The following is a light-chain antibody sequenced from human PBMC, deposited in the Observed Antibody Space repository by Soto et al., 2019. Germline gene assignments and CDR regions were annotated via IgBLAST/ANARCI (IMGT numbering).Light chain of an antibody. CDR1: SSDVDGYNY. V-gene: IGLV2-14*01. Sequence: QSALTQPASVSGSPGHSITISCTGTSSDVDGYNYVSWYQQHPGKAPKLMMYDVSNRPSGVSNRFSGSKSGNTASLTISGPRAENKADYYCSFFTRDNTYVLGSGTKVTVL. J-gene: IGLJ1*01. CDR3: SFFTRDNTYV. CDR2: DVS.